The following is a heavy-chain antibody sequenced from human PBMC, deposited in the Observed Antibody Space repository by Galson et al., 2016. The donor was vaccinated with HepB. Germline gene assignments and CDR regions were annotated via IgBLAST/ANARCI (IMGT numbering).Heavy chain of an antibody. CDR1: GFGFSSHW. CDR3: ARKSSCNDGVCYDAFDV. V-gene: IGHV3-74*01. D-gene: IGHD3-3*01. CDR2: VDSNGGSV. Sequence: SLRLSCAASGFGFSSHWMHWVRQAPETGLVWISRVDSNGGSVRYADSVKGRFTVSGDNAKNTLYLEMNSLRAEDSGVYFCARKSSCNDGVCYDAFDVWGQGTLVIVSS. J-gene: IGHJ3*01.